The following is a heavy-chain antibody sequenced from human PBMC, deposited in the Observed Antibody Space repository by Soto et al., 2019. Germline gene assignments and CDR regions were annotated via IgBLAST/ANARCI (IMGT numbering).Heavy chain of an antibody. Sequence: VLVQVSCKDSGYTLTSYGINWVREAPGQGLEWMGWISAYNGNTHYAQKLQGRVTMTTDTSTSTAYMELRSLRSDDTAVYYCARVQSGYDFAYWGQGALVTVSS. J-gene: IGHJ4*02. CDR1: GYTLTSYG. CDR3: ARVQSGYDFAY. V-gene: IGHV1-18*01. D-gene: IGHD5-12*01. CDR2: ISAYNGNT.